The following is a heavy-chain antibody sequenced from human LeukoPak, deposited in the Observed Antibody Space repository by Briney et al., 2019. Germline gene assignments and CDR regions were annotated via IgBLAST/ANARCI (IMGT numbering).Heavy chain of an antibody. CDR1: GYSISSGYY. J-gene: IGHJ5*02. CDR3: ARDWTKGSWFDP. Sequence: SETLSLTCAVSGYSISSGYYWGWIGQPPGKGLEWIGSIYHSGSTYYNPSLKSRVTISVDTSKNQFSLKLSSVTAADTAVYYCARDWTKGSWFDPWGQGTLVTVSS. V-gene: IGHV4-38-2*02. D-gene: IGHD3/OR15-3a*01. CDR2: IYHSGST.